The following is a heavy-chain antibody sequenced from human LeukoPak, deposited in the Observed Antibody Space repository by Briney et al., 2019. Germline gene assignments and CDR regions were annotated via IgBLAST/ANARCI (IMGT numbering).Heavy chain of an antibody. Sequence: SETLSLTCIVSGGSMNSNTYYWGWIRQPPGKGLEWIGNTYYTGSTYYNPSLKSRVTISVDTSKKQFSLKVTSVIAADTGVYYCARASCTTTSCSVVGRFDYWGQGTLVTVSS. CDR3: ARASCTTTSCSVVGRFDY. CDR2: TYYTGST. CDR1: GGSMNSNTYY. V-gene: IGHV4-39*01. D-gene: IGHD2-2*01. J-gene: IGHJ4*02.